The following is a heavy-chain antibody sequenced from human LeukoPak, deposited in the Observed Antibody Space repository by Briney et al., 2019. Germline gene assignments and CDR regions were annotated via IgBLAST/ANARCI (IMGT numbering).Heavy chain of an antibody. V-gene: IGHV4-34*01. CDR1: GGSFSGYY. CDR3: ARHEGRLGELSLYAAFDY. Sequence: SETLPLTCAVYGGSFSGYYWSWIRQPPGKGLEWIGSIYYSGSTYYNPSLKSRVTISVDTSKNQFSLKLSSVTAADTAVYYCARHEGRLGELSLYAAFDYWGQGTLVTVSS. J-gene: IGHJ4*02. D-gene: IGHD3-16*02. CDR2: IYYSGST.